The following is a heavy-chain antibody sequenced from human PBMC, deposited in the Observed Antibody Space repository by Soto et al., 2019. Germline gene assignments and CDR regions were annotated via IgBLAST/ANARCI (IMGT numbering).Heavy chain of an antibody. CDR3: AKDIAYSSSSPHYYYYGMDV. CDR1: GFTFDDYA. J-gene: IGHJ6*02. Sequence: GGSLRLSCAASGFTFDDYAMHWVRQAPGKGLEWVSGISWNSGSIGYADSVKGRFTISRDNAKNSLYLQMNSLRAEDTALYYCAKDIAYSSSSPHYYYYGMDVWGQGTTVTVSS. V-gene: IGHV3-9*01. D-gene: IGHD6-13*01. CDR2: ISWNSGSI.